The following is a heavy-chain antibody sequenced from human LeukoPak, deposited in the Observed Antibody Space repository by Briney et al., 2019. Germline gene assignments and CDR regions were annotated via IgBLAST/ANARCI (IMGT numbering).Heavy chain of an antibody. CDR1: GYTFTAYA. J-gene: IGHJ4*02. D-gene: IGHD5-24*01. V-gene: IGHV1-2*02. CDR3: ARDRYGDGFAHFDY. Sequence: GASVKVSCKSSGYTFTAYAIHWVRQAPGQGLEWTGWVTPSDGANYAQKFQGRVTMTRDTSMSTAYMDLNRLTSDDTAVYFCARDRYGDGFAHFDYWGQGTLVTVSS. CDR2: VTPSDGA.